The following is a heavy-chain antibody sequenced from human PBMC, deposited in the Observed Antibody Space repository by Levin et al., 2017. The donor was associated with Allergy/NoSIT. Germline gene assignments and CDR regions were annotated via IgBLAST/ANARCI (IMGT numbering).Heavy chain of an antibody. V-gene: IGHV3-73*01. Sequence: GGSLRLSCAASGLTFRDSNMHWVRRASGKGLEWVGRIRSKANNYATAYSASVKGRFTVSRDDSTNTAYLQMNSLKTEETAVYYCTRIDGDAGYALDIWGQGTMVTVSS. CDR1: GLTFRDSN. J-gene: IGHJ3*02. CDR3: TRIDGDAGYALDI. D-gene: IGHD3-9*01. CDR2: IRSKANNYAT.